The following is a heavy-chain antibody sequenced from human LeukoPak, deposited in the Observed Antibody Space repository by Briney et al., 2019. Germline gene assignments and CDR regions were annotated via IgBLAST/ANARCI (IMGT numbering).Heavy chain of an antibody. CDR1: GGSISSYY. CDR2: IYYRGST. Sequence: SETLSLTCTVSGGSISSYYWSWIRQPPGKGLEWIGYIYYRGSTNYNPSLKSRVTISVDTSKNQFSLKLSTVTAADTAVYYCARKGGKIAAAGLFDYWGQGTLVTVSS. D-gene: IGHD6-13*01. J-gene: IGHJ4*02. CDR3: ARKGGKIAAAGLFDY. V-gene: IGHV4-59*01.